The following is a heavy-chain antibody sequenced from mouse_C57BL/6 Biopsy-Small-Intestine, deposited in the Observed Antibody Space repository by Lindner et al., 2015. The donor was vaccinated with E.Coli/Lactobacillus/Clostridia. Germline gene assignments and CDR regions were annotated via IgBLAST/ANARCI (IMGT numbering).Heavy chain of an antibody. V-gene: IGHV1-42*01. Sequence: VQLQESGPELVKPGASVKISCKASGYSFTGYYMNWVKQSPEKSLEWIGEIDPSTGGTTYNQKFKAKATLTVDKSSSTAYMQLKSLTSEDSAVYYCAYGYDGVYYFDYWGQGTTLTVSS. D-gene: IGHD2-2*01. CDR3: AYGYDGVYYFDY. CDR2: IDPSTGGT. J-gene: IGHJ2*01. CDR1: GYSFTGYY.